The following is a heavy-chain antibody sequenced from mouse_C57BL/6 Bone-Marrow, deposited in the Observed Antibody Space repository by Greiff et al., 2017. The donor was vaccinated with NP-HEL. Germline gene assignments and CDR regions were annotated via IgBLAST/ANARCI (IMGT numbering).Heavy chain of an antibody. V-gene: IGHV2-2*01. Sequence: QVQLKESGPGLVQPSQSLSITCTVSGFSLTSYGVHWVRQSPGKGLEWLGVIWSGGSTDYNAAFISRLSISKDNSKSQVFFKMNSLQADDTAIYYCASTIYGSPQLWYFDVWGTGTTVTVSS. D-gene: IGHD1-1*01. J-gene: IGHJ1*03. CDR3: ASTIYGSPQLWYFDV. CDR1: GFSLTSYG. CDR2: IWSGGST.